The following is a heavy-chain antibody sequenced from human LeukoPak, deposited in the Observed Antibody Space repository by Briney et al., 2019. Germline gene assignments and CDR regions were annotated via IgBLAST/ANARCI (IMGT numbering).Heavy chain of an antibody. D-gene: IGHD1-26*01. Sequence: ASVKVSCKASGYTFTGYYMHWVRQAPGQGLEWMGWINPNSGGTNYAQKFQGRVTITADKSTSTAYMELSSLRSEDTAVYYCARAWWELLGQEYFDYWGQGTLVTVSS. CDR3: ARAWWELLGQEYFDY. CDR1: GYTFTGYY. CDR2: INPNSGGT. J-gene: IGHJ4*02. V-gene: IGHV1-2*02.